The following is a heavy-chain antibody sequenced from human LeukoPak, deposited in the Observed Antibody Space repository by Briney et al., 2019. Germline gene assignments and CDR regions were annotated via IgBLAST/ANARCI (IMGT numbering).Heavy chain of an antibody. V-gene: IGHV4-59*01. Sequence: SETLSLTCAVYGGSFSGYYWSWIRQPPGKGLEWIRYIYYSGSTNYNPSLKSRVTISVDTSKNQFSLKLSSVTAADTAVYYCARGMLFRAFDIWGQGTMVTVSS. CDR3: ARGMLFRAFDI. CDR1: GGSFSGYY. CDR2: IYYSGST. D-gene: IGHD2-21*01. J-gene: IGHJ3*02.